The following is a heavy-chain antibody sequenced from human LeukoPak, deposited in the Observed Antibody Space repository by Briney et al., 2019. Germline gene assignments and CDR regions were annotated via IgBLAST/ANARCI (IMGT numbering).Heavy chain of an antibody. J-gene: IGHJ4*02. Sequence: ASVTVSCTASGYTFTGYYMHWVRQAPGQGLEWMGWINPNSGGTNYAQKFQGRVTMTRDTSISTAYMELSRLRSDDTAVYYCARGFTITMIPASNFDYWGQGTLVTVSS. D-gene: IGHD3-22*01. V-gene: IGHV1-2*02. CDR1: GYTFTGYY. CDR3: ARGFTITMIPASNFDY. CDR2: INPNSGGT.